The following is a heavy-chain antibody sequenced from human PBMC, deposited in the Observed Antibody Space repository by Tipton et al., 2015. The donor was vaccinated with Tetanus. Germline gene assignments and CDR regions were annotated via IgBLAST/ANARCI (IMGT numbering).Heavy chain of an antibody. CDR1: GGSVSSGAYC. CDR3: ARDQARGARGWNYFDY. V-gene: IGHV4-31*03. Sequence: TLSLTCTVSGGSVSSGAYCWSWIRQHPGKGLEWIGDIYYSGSTYYNPSLKSRVIISVDTSKNQFSVNLNSVTAADTAVYYCARDQARGARGWNYFDYWGQGALVTVSS. D-gene: IGHD1-26*01. CDR2: IYYSGST. J-gene: IGHJ4*02.